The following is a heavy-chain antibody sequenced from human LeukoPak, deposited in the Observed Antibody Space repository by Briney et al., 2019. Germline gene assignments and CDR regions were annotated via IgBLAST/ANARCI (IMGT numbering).Heavy chain of an antibody. CDR3: AIGYSSGWYGRGYFDY. Sequence: SVEVSCKASGGTFSSYAISWVRQAPGQGLEWMGRIIPIFGTANYAQKFQGRVTITTDESTSTAYMELSSLRSEDTAVYYCAIGYSSGWYGRGYFDYWGQGTLVTVSS. CDR2: IIPIFGTA. CDR1: GGTFSSYA. V-gene: IGHV1-69*05. D-gene: IGHD6-19*01. J-gene: IGHJ4*02.